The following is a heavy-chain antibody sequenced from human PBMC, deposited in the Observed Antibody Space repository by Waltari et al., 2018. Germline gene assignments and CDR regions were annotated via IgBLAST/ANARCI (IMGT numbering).Heavy chain of an antibody. CDR3: ARGKAGYYYYYMDV. CDR2: IYYSGST. J-gene: IGHJ6*03. Sequence: QVQLQESGPGLVKPSETLSLTCTVSGGSISSYYWSWIGPPPGKGLEWIGYIYYSGSTNYNPSLKSRVTISVDTSKNQFSLKLSSVTAADTAVYYCARGKAGYYYYYMDVWGKGTTVTVSS. CDR1: GGSISSYY. V-gene: IGHV4-59*01.